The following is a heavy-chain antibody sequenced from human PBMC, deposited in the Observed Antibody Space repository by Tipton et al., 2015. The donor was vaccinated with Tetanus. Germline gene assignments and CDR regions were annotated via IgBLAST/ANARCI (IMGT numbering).Heavy chain of an antibody. CDR3: AREPATLTAAAPFDY. J-gene: IGHJ4*02. V-gene: IGHV6-1*01. Sequence: GLVKPSQTLSLTCDISGDSVSSSTSAWNWIRQSPSRGLEWLGRTYYRSEWYHDYAVSVKSRISINPDTSKNQFSLHLISWTSDDTAVYYCAREPATLTAAAPFDYWGQGALVTVSS. CDR2: TYYRSEWYH. D-gene: IGHD6-13*01. CDR1: GDSVSSSTSA.